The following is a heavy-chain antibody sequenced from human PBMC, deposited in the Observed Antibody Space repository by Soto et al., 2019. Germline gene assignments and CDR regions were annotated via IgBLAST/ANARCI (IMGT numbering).Heavy chain of an antibody. V-gene: IGHV4-4*02. CDR2: VFHTGSV. Sequence: QLRLQESGPGLVKPSETLSLTCSISGGSITASVWWTWVRLTPEKGLQWIGEVFHTGSVNYNPSLQSRLTISVDKSIGQFSLRLTSVTAADTAVYYCARKAWTRLDYWGQGALVTVSS. J-gene: IGHJ4*02. CDR3: ARKAWTRLDY. D-gene: IGHD1-1*01. CDR1: GGSITASVW.